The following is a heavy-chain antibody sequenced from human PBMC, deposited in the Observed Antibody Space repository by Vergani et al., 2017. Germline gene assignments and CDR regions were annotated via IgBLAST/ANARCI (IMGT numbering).Heavy chain of an antibody. CDR1: GYTFTGYY. CDR2: INPNSGGT. D-gene: IGHD6-13*01. J-gene: IGHJ6*03. CDR3: ARDRSGSSWYVPYYYYMDV. V-gene: IGHV1-2*02. Sequence: QVQLVQSGAEVKKPGASVKVSCKASGYTFTGYYMHWVRQAPGQGLEWMGWINPNSGGTNYAQKFQGRVTMTRDTSISTAYMELSRLRSDDTAVYYCARDRSGSSWYVPYYYYMDVWGKGTTVTVSS.